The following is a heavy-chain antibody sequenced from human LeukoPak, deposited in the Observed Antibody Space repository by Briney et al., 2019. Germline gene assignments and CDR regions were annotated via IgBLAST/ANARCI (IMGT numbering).Heavy chain of an antibody. Sequence: ASVKVSCKASGGTFSSYAISWVRQAPGQGLEWMGGIIPIFGTANYAQKLQGRVTMTTDTSTSTAYMELRSLRSDDTAVYYCARVPHSATFDYWGQGTLVTVSS. CDR3: ARVPHSATFDY. CDR2: IIPIFGTA. J-gene: IGHJ4*02. V-gene: IGHV1-69*05. CDR1: GGTFSSYA. D-gene: IGHD1-26*01.